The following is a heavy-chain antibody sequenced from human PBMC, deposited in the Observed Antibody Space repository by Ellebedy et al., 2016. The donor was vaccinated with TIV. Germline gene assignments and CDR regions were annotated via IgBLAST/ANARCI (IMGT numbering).Heavy chain of an antibody. J-gene: IGHJ4*02. CDR2: ISYDGSNK. CDR1: GFTFSSYG. Sequence: GESLKISXPASGFTFSSYGMHWVRQAPGKGLKWVAVISYDGSNKYYADSVKGRFTISRDNVKNSLYLQMNSLRAEDTAVYYCARDPSYAYSCDYWGQGTLVTVSS. CDR3: ARDPSYAYSCDY. D-gene: IGHD5-18*01. V-gene: IGHV3-30*03.